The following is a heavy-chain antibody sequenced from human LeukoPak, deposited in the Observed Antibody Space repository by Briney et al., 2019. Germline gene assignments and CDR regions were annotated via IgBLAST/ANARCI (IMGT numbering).Heavy chain of an antibody. V-gene: IGHV1-46*01. J-gene: IGHJ4*02. Sequence: ASVKVSCKAAGYTFTSYYLHWVRQAPGQGLEWMGIINPTAGTTTYAQKFQGRVTMTTDTSTSTAYMELRSLTSDDTAVYYCARGGSGWYCDYWGQGTLVTVSS. CDR1: GYTFTSYY. CDR3: ARGGSGWYCDY. CDR2: INPTAGTT. D-gene: IGHD6-19*01.